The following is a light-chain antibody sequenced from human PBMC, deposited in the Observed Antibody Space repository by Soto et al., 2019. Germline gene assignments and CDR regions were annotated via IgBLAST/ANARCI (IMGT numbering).Light chain of an antibody. CDR3: QVWDSSSDHVV. Sequence: SYELTQPPSVSVAPGKTARITCGGNNIGSKSVHWYQQKQGQAPVLVIYYDTDRPSGIPERFSGSNSGNTATVTISRVEAGDEADYYCQVWDSSSDHVVFGGGTKLTVL. CDR1: NIGSKS. CDR2: YDT. J-gene: IGLJ2*01. V-gene: IGLV3-21*04.